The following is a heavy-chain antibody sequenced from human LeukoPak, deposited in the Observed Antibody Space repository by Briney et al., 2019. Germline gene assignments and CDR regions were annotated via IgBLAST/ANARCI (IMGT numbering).Heavy chain of an antibody. V-gene: IGHV1-24*01. CDR3: AIVLQFFPAVDY. J-gene: IGHJ4*02. Sequence: ASVKVSCKVSGYTLTELPMHWVRQAPGKGLEWMGGFDPEDGETIYAQKFQGRVTMTEDTSTDTAYMELSSLRSEDTAVYYCAIVLQFFPAVDYWGQGTLVTVSS. CDR1: GYTLTELP. D-gene: IGHD3-3*01. CDR2: FDPEDGET.